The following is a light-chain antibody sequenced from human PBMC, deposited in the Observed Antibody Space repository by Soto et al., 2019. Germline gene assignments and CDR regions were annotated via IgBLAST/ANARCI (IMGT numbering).Light chain of an antibody. V-gene: IGLV2-14*01. J-gene: IGLJ1*01. Sequence: QSVLTQPASVSGSPGQSITISCTGTSSDVGGYKYVSWYQHHPGKGPKLMLYNVRNRPSGVSNRFSGSKSGNTASLTIAGLQAEDEADYYCSSYTSSTTYVFGTGTKVTVL. CDR2: NVR. CDR3: SSYTSSTTYV. CDR1: SSDVGGYKY.